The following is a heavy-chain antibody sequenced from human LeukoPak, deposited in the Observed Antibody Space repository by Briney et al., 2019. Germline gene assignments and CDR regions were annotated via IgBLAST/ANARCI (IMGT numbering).Heavy chain of an antibody. CDR1: GGSISSGGYY. V-gene: IGHV4-31*03. J-gene: IGHJ4*02. CDR3: ARLGPASSGWPESFDY. Sequence: PSETLSLTCTVSGGSISSGGYYWSWIRQHPGKGLEWIGYIYYSGSTYYNPSLKSRVTISVDTSKNQFSLKLSSVTAEDTAVYYCARLGPASSGWPESFDYWGQGTLVTVSS. D-gene: IGHD6-19*01. CDR2: IYYSGST.